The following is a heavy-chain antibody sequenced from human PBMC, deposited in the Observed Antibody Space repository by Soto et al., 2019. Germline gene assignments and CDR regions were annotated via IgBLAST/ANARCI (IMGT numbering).Heavy chain of an antibody. CDR3: ARDASYYSLGSGYYPSRNGMDV. Sequence: QVQVVESGGGVVQPGRSLRLSCAASGFTFSSFGMHWVRQAPGKWLEWVSLIWYDGSKKSYGDSVKGRFTISRDNSRNTVYLQMDSMRADDTAVYYCARDASYYSLGSGYYPSRNGMDVWGQGTTVTVSS. V-gene: IGHV3-33*01. CDR2: IWYDGSKK. J-gene: IGHJ6*02. CDR1: GFTFSSFG. D-gene: IGHD3-3*01.